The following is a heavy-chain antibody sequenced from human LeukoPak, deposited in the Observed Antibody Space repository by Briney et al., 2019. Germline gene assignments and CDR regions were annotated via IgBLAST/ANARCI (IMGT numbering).Heavy chain of an antibody. D-gene: IGHD6-19*01. CDR3: ARVAVPYYYYYGMDV. CDR1: GGSISSYY. V-gene: IGHV4-59*01. CDR2: IYYSGST. J-gene: IGHJ6*02. Sequence: SETLSLTCTVSGGSISSYYWSWIRQPPGKGLEWIGYIYYSGSTNYNPSLESRVTISVDTSKNRFSLKLSSVTAADTAVYYCARVAVPYYYYYGMDVWGQGTTVTVSS.